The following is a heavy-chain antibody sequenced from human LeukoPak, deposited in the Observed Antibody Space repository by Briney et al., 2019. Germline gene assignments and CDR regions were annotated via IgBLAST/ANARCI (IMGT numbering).Heavy chain of an antibody. V-gene: IGHV4-34*01. CDR3: ARGLEWLALRFLEWSPTYYFDY. Sequence: PSETLSLTCAVYGGSFSGYYWSWIRQPPGKGLEWIGEISHSGSTNYNPSLKSRVTISVDTSKNQFSLKLSSVTAADTAVYYCARGLEWLALRFLEWSPTYYFDYWGQGTLVTVSS. CDR1: GGSFSGYY. D-gene: IGHD3-3*01. J-gene: IGHJ4*02. CDR2: ISHSGST.